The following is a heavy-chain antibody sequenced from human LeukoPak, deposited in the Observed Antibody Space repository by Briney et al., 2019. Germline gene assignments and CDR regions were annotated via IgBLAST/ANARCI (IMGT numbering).Heavy chain of an antibody. V-gene: IGHV4-59*08. J-gene: IGHJ6*03. CDR3: ARLSRYYYYYYYMDV. Sequence: PSETLSLTCTVSGGSISSYYWSWIRQPPGKGLEWIGYIYYSGSTNYNPSLKSRVNISVDTSKNQFSLKLSSVTAADTAVYYCARLSRYYYYYYYMDVWGKGTTVTVSS. CDR2: IYYSGST. CDR1: GGSISSYY.